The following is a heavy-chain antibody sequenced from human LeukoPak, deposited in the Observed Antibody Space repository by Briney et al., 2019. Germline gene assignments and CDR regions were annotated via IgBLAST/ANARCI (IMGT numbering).Heavy chain of an antibody. Sequence: GGSLRLSCAASGFTFSSYGMHWVRQAPGKGLEWVAFIRYDGSNKYYADSVKGRSTISRDNSKNTLYLQMNSLRAEDTAVYYCAKSRKIYDPTYYYYYMDVWGKGTTVTVSS. J-gene: IGHJ6*03. CDR2: IRYDGSNK. V-gene: IGHV3-30*02. D-gene: IGHD5-12*01. CDR1: GFTFSSYG. CDR3: AKSRKIYDPTYYYYYMDV.